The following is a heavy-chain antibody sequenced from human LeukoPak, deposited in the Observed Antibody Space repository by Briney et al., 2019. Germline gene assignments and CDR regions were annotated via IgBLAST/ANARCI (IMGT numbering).Heavy chain of an antibody. CDR2: IYYSGST. CDR3: ARGGVEMSFFDY. CDR1: GGSIGSGDYY. V-gene: IGHV4-30-4*08. J-gene: IGHJ4*02. D-gene: IGHD5-24*01. Sequence: SETLSLTCTVSGGSIGSGDYYWSWIRQPPGKGRGLIGYIYYSGSTCYNPSLKSRVTISVDTSKNQFSLKLSSVTAADTAVYYCARGGVEMSFFDYWGQGTLVTVSS.